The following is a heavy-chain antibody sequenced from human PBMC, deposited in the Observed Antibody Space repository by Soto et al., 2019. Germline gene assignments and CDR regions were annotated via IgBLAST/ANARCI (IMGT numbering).Heavy chain of an antibody. CDR2: ISSISCYI. D-gene: IGHD2-2*01. Sequence: PGGSLRLSCAASGVTFSSYSMNWVRQAPGKGLVWVSSISSISCYIYYADSVKGRFTISRDNAKNTLYLQMNSLSAEDTAVYYCAKDDEYQLLSAFDIWGQGTMVTVSS. V-gene: IGHV3-21*04. CDR1: GVTFSSYS. J-gene: IGHJ3*02. CDR3: AKDDEYQLLSAFDI.